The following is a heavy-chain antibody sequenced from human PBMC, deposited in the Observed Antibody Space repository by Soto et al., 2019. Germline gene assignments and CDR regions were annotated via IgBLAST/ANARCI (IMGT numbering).Heavy chain of an antibody. J-gene: IGHJ3*02. D-gene: IGHD4-17*01. V-gene: IGHV3-30*18. CDR1: GFTFSSYG. CDR2: ISYDGSNK. Sequence: QVQLVESGGGVVQRGRSLRLSCAASGFTFSSYGMHWVRQAPGKGLEWVAVISYDGSNKYYADSVKGRFTISRDNSKNTLYLQMNSLRAEDTAVYYCAKDLGFDDYGDSYDAFDIWGQGTMVTVSS. CDR3: AKDLGFDDYGDSYDAFDI.